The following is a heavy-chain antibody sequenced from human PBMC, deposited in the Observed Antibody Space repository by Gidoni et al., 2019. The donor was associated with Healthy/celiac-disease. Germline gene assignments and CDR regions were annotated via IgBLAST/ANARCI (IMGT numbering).Heavy chain of an antibody. CDR1: GFTFSSYA. D-gene: IGHD2-15*01. V-gene: IGHV3-23*01. Sequence: EVQLLESGGGLVQPGGSLRLSCAASGFTFSSYAMSWVRQAPGKGLEWVSAISGSGGSTYYADSVKGRFTISRDNSKNTLYLQMNSLRAEDTAVYYCAKAPHDCSGGSCYSTGFNWFDPWGQGTLVTVSS. CDR2: ISGSGGST. J-gene: IGHJ5*02. CDR3: AKAPHDCSGGSCYSTGFNWFDP.